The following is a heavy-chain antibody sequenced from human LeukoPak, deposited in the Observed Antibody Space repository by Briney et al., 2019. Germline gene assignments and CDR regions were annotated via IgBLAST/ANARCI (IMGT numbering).Heavy chain of an antibody. V-gene: IGHV3-15*01. D-gene: IGHD3-10*01. J-gene: IGHJ4*02. CDR2: IKSKTDGGTT. CDR1: GLTFSNAW. CDR3: TTGLLWFGPGPFDY. Sequence: PGGSLRLSCAASGLTFSNAWMSWVRQAPGKGLEWDGRIKSKTDGGTTDYAAPVKGRFTISRDDSKNTLYLQMNSLKTEDTAVYYCTTGLLWFGPGPFDYWGQGTLVTVSS.